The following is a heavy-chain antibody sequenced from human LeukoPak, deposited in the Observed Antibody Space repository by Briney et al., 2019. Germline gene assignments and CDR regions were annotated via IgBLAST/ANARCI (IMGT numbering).Heavy chain of an antibody. V-gene: IGHV4-39*07. CDR3: GTLWFGEEIDY. CDR2: IYYSGST. Sequence: SETLSLTCTVSGGSISSRSYYWGWIRQPPGKGLEWIGSIYYSGSTYYNPSLKSRVTISVDTSKNQFSLKLSSVTAADTAVYYCGTLWFGEEIDYWGQGTLVTVSS. D-gene: IGHD3-10*01. CDR1: GGSISSRSYY. J-gene: IGHJ4*02.